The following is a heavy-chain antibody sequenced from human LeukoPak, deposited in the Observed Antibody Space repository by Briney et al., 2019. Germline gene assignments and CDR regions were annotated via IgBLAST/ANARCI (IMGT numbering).Heavy chain of an antibody. CDR1: GFTFSSYA. CDR2: ISRSGGTT. Sequence: GGSLRLSCAASGFTFSSYAMSWVRQAPGKGLEWVSAISRSGGTTYYADSVKGRFTISRDNSKNTLYLQLNSLRAEDTALYYFAKSCGSLLDYYYYHMDVWGKGTTVTVSS. J-gene: IGHJ6*03. V-gene: IGHV3-23*01. D-gene: IGHD3-10*01. CDR3: AKSCGSLLDYYYYHMDV.